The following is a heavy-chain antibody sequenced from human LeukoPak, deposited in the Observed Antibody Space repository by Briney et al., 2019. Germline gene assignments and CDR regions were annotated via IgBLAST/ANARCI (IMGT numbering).Heavy chain of an antibody. Sequence: GGSLRLSCAASGFTFSTYATSWVRQAPGKGLERVSIIRGSGGNTYYADSVKGRFTISRDNSKNTLYLQMNSLRAEDTAIYYCAKDLYGDYGGIDYWGQGTLVTVSS. CDR1: GFTFSTYA. D-gene: IGHD4-17*01. CDR3: AKDLYGDYGGIDY. J-gene: IGHJ4*02. CDR2: IRGSGGNT. V-gene: IGHV3-23*01.